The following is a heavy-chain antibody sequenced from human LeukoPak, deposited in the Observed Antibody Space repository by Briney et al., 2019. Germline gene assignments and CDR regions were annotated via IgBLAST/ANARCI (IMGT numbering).Heavy chain of an antibody. CDR1: RFTFSSYG. Sequence: GGSLRLSCAASRFTFSSYGMSWVRQAPRKGLEWVSSISGSGGSTYYADSVKGRFTISRDNSKNTLYLQMNSLRDEDTAVYYCAKSSYYDASGYYREYYFDYWGQGTLVTVSS. CDR2: ISGSGGST. CDR3: AKSSYYDASGYYREYYFDY. V-gene: IGHV3-23*01. J-gene: IGHJ4*02. D-gene: IGHD3-22*01.